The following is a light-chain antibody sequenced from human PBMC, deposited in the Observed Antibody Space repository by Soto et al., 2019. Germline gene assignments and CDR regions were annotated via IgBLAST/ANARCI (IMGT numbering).Light chain of an antibody. CDR3: CSYAGSSAYV. V-gene: IGLV2-23*01. CDR2: EGS. J-gene: IGLJ1*01. Sequence: QSVLTQPASVSGSPGQSITISCTGTSSDVGSYNLVSWYQQRPGKAPKLMIYEGSKRPSGVSNRFSGSKSGNTASLTISGLQAGDEADYYCCSYAGSSAYVFGTGTKVTVL. CDR1: SSDVGSYNL.